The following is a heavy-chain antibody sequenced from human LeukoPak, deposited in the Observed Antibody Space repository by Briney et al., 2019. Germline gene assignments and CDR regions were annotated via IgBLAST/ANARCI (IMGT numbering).Heavy chain of an antibody. V-gene: IGHV3-66*01. D-gene: IGHD3-10*01. J-gene: IGHJ4*02. CDR3: ARGQYYGSQSSRAFDF. Sequence: GGSLRLSCEASGFTVSNNYMSWVRQAPGKGLEWVSIIYVGGGTYYADSVEGRFIMSRDNSKNTLYLQMNSLRADDTAVYYCARGQYYGSQSSRAFDFWAQGTLVTVSS. CDR1: GFTVSNNY. CDR2: IYVGGGT.